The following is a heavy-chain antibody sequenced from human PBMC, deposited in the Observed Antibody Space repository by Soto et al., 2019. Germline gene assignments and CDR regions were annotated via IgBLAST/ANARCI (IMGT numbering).Heavy chain of an antibody. CDR2: IDGSGGIT. V-gene: IGHV3-23*01. J-gene: IGHJ5*02. CDR3: VKNSGWFNT. Sequence: QLLQSGGGLVQPGGSLTLSCAASGFTFGPTDMSWVRQAPGEGLEWGSTIDGSGGITYYADSVKGRFTISRDNSRNTVYLQMNSLRGDDTALYYCVKNSGWFNTWGQGALVTVSS. D-gene: IGHD3-10*01. CDR1: GFTFGPTD.